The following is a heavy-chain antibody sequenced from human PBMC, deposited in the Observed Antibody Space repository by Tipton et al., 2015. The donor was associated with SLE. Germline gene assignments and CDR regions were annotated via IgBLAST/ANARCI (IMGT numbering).Heavy chain of an antibody. CDR2: IYKTGIT. V-gene: IGHV4-4*07. D-gene: IGHD6-19*01. CDR3: AREKENTGWFWLNAFDV. CDR1: GDSMHNYY. Sequence: TLSLTCSVSGDSMHNYYWSWIRQPAGMPLEWIGRIYKTGITNYNPSLKGRLSMSVDTSKAHFSLNLNSVTAADTAIYYCAREKENTGWFWLNAFDVWGRGTLVTVST. J-gene: IGHJ3*01.